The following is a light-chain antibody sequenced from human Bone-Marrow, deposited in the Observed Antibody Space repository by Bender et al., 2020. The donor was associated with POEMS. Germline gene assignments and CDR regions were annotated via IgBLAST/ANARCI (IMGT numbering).Light chain of an antibody. CDR1: SNDIGYYKY. J-gene: IGLJ3*02. Sequence: QSALIQPASVSGSPGQSITISCTGTSNDIGYYKYVSWYQHLPGSAPRLVVYSNYQRPSGVPARFSGSKSGTSASLAISDIQSEDEGDYYCSSWDDSLSGWVFGGGTKLTVL. CDR3: SSWDDSLSGWV. CDR2: SNY. V-gene: IGLV1-47*02.